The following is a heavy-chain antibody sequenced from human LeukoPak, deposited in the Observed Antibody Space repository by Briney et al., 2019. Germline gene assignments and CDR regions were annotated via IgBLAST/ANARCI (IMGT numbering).Heavy chain of an antibody. CDR1: GFTFSSYA. D-gene: IGHD6-19*01. J-gene: IGHJ1*01. CDR3: AKDPTVAGIAEYFQY. V-gene: IGHV3-23*01. Sequence: GGSLRLSCAASGFTFSSYALTWVRQAPGKGLEWVSAVSGRGGSTYYADSVKGRFTISRDNSKNTLYLQMNSLRGDDTAVYYCAKDPTVAGIAEYFQYWGQGTLVAVAS. CDR2: VSGRGGST.